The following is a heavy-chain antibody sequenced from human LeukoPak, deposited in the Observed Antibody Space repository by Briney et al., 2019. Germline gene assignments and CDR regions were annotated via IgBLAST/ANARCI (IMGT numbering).Heavy chain of an antibody. CDR1: GGSFSGYY. Sequence: SETLSLTCAVYGGSFSGYYWSWIRQPPGKGLEWIGEINHSGSTNYNPSLKSRVTISVDTSKNQFPLKLSSVTAADTAVYYCASRDFWSGYYPLWYFQHWGQGTLVTVSS. J-gene: IGHJ1*01. CDR3: ASRDFWSGYYPLWYFQH. CDR2: INHSGST. V-gene: IGHV4-34*01. D-gene: IGHD3-3*01.